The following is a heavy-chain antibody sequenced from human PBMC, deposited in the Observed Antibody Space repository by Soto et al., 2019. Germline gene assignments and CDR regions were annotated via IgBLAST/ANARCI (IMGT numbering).Heavy chain of an antibody. CDR1: GGSISSYY. Sequence: QVQLQESGPGLVKPSETLSLTCTVSGGSISSYYWCWIRQPPGKGLEWIGYIYYSGSTNYNPSLKSRVTISADTSKNQFSLKLSSVTAADTAVYYCARGYCSGGSCYSGYYYYYMDVWGKGTTVTVSS. J-gene: IGHJ6*03. CDR2: IYYSGST. V-gene: IGHV4-59*01. D-gene: IGHD2-15*01. CDR3: ARGYCSGGSCYSGYYYYYMDV.